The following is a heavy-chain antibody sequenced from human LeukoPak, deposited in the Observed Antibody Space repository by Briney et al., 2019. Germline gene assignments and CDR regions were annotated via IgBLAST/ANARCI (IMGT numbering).Heavy chain of an antibody. CDR3: ARGARSSANKIWFDP. J-gene: IGHJ5*02. CDR2: IYTSGST. Sequence: SETLSLTCTVSGGSISSYYWSWIRQPAGKGLEWIGRIYTSGSTNYNPSLKSQVTMSVDTSKNQFSLKLSSVTAPDTAAYYHARGARSSANKIWFDPWGQGTLVTVSS. CDR1: GGSISSYY. V-gene: IGHV4-4*07. D-gene: IGHD1-26*01.